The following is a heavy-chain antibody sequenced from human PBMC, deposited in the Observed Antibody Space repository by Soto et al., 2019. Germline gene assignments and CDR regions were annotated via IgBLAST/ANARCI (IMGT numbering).Heavy chain of an antibody. V-gene: IGHV5-10-1*03. CDR1: GYSFTSYW. CDR2: IDPSDSYT. D-gene: IGHD4-17*01. Sequence: EVQLVQSGAEVKKPGESLRISCKGSGYSFTSYWISWVRQMPGKGLEWMGRIDPSDSYTKYSPSFQGHVTMSADKSISTAYLQWSSLKASDTAMYXXXXLRYDYGDYLWFDPWGQGTLVTVSS. J-gene: IGHJ5*02. CDR3: XXLRYDYGDYLWFDP.